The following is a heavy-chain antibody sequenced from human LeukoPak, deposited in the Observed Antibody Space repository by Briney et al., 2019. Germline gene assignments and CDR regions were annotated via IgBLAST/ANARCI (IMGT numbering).Heavy chain of an antibody. CDR3: ARELFGSGSCPDG. D-gene: IGHD3-10*01. J-gene: IGHJ4*02. Sequence: GGSLRLSCSASGFTFSYYAIHWVRQAPGKGLEWVALIWSDRSNKSYADSAQGRITISRDNSTTTVYLQMNSRRAEDTAVYYCARELFGSGSCPDGWGQGTLVTVSS. CDR1: GFTFSYYA. CDR2: IWSDRSNK. V-gene: IGHV3-33*02.